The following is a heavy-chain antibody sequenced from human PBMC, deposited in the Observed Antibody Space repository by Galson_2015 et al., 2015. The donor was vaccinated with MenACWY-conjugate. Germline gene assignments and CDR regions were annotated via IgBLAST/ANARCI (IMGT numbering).Heavy chain of an antibody. CDR2: VYWNDDK. CDR1: GLSLSSHAEL. J-gene: IGHJ4*02. CDR3: AYRTHATSVDF. V-gene: IGHV2-5*01. D-gene: IGHD6-6*01. Sequence: PALVKPTQTLTLTCTFSGLSLSSHAELVGWVRQPPGEAPEWLAFVYWNDDKRYSPSLRSRLTITKDTSRNQVVLTMTNMDPADTSIFYCAYRTHATSVDFWGQGTLVTVSS.